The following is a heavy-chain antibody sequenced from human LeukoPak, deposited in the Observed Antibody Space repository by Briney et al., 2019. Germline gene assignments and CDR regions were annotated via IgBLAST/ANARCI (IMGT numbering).Heavy chain of an antibody. J-gene: IGHJ5*02. Sequence: ASVKVSCKASGYTFTGYYMHWVRQAPGQGLEWMGWINPNSGGANYAQKFQGRVTMTRDTSISTAYMELSGLRSDDTAVYYCARANMVRGVGLFFDRNWFDPWGQGTLVTVSS. V-gene: IGHV1-2*02. CDR3: ARANMVRGVGLFFDRNWFDP. D-gene: IGHD3-10*01. CDR2: INPNSGGA. CDR1: GYTFTGYY.